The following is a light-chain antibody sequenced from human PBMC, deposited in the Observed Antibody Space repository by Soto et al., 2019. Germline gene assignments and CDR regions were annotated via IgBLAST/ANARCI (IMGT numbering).Light chain of an antibody. J-gene: IGLJ1*01. Sequence: QLVLTQPPSASASLGSSVTLTFTLSSCYSNYKVDWYQQRPGKGPRFVMRVGTGGIEGSKGDGIPDRFSVLGSGLNRYLTIKNIQEEDESDYYCGADHGSGSTFVYVFGTGTKLTVL. V-gene: IGLV9-49*01. CDR3: GADHGSGSTFVYV. CDR1: SCYSNYK. CDR2: VGTGGIEG.